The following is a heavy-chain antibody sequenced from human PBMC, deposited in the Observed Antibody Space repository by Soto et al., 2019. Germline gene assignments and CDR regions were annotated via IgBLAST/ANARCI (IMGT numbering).Heavy chain of an antibody. V-gene: IGHV4-39*01. Sequence: QMQLQESGPGLVKPSETLSLTCTVSGGSISSSSYYWVWIRQPPGKGLEWIGRIYYSGSTYYNPSLKSRVTKSVDTSKNQFSLKLSSVTSADTAVYYCARRNMYSSGWYWGQGTLVTVAS. D-gene: IGHD6-19*01. CDR2: IYYSGST. CDR3: ARRNMYSSGWY. CDR1: GGSISSSSYY. J-gene: IGHJ4*02.